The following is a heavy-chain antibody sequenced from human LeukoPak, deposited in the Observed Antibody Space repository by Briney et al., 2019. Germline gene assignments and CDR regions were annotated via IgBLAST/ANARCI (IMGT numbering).Heavy chain of an antibody. CDR1: GFTFRSYW. CDR2: INHDGSDI. J-gene: IGHJ4*02. V-gene: IGHV3-7*01. D-gene: IGHD1-26*01. Sequence: AGGSLRLSCAASGFTFRSYWTSWVRQVPGKGLAWVANINHDGSDIQYVDSVKGRFTVSRDNAKNALYLQMNSLRAEDTAVYYCARFSRGELANYWGQGTLVIVSS. CDR3: ARFSRGELANY.